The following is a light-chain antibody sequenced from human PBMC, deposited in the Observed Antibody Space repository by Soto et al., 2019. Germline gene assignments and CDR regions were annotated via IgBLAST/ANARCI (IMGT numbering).Light chain of an antibody. CDR2: ATS. J-gene: IGKJ5*01. Sequence: MTQSPLSLPVTPGEPASISCRSIQXLLHNNGYNYLDWYQQKPGTVPKLLIYATSNLQSGVPSRFSGRGFGTDFTLTISSLQPEDFATYYCQQSFTTPSFGQGTRLEI. CDR1: QXLLHNNGYNY. V-gene: IGKV1-39*01. CDR3: QQSFTTPS.